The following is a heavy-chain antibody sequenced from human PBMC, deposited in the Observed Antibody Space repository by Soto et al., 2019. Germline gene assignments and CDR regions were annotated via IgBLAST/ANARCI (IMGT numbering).Heavy chain of an antibody. J-gene: IGHJ5*02. CDR1: GGSISSFTYY. CDR2: VYYNENT. D-gene: IGHD3-10*01. V-gene: IGHV4-39*01. CDR3: ARRERYYGSPGWFDP. Sequence: TSETLSLTCSVSGGSISSFTYYWGWIRQPPGKGLEWIGTVYYNENTYYNPSLKSRVTITVDTAKNQFSLNLRSVTAADTAMYFFARRERYYGSPGWFDPWGPGTLVTVSS.